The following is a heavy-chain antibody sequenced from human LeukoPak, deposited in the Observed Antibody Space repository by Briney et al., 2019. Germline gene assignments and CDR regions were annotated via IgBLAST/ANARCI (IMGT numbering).Heavy chain of an antibody. Sequence: ASVKVSCKASGGTFNNYAVSWVRQAPGQGLEWMGGIIPIFGTASYAQKFEGRVTITADESTNTAYMELSSLRSEDTAVYYCARHMWGSGSYYNPEDDEDYYYYYMDVWGKGTTVTVSS. CDR1: GGTFNNYA. D-gene: IGHD3-10*01. V-gene: IGHV1-69*13. J-gene: IGHJ6*03. CDR2: IIPIFGTA. CDR3: ARHMWGSGSYYNPEDDEDYYYYYMDV.